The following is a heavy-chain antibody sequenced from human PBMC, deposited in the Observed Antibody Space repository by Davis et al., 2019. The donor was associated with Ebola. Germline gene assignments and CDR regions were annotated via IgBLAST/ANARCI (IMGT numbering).Heavy chain of an antibody. CDR2: IYYSGST. V-gene: IGHV4-59*01. D-gene: IGHD6-13*01. J-gene: IGHJ4*02. CDR1: GGSISSYY. CDR3: ARMYSGSWLDY. Sequence: MPGGSLRLSCTVSGGSISSYYWSWIRQPPGKGLEWIGYIYYSGSTNYNPSLKSRVTISVDTSKNQFSLKLSSVTAADTAVYYCARMYSGSWLDYWGQGTVVTVSS.